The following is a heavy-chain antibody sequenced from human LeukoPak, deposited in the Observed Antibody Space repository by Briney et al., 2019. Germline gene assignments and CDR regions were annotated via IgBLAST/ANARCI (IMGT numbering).Heavy chain of an antibody. CDR3: ARHPFATPFDY. D-gene: IGHD2-15*01. CDR1: DDSVSGVY. V-gene: IGHV4-59*08. J-gene: IGHJ4*02. Sequence: PSETLSLTCTVSDDSVSGVYWSWIRQPPGKGLEWIGYVYYSGDTNYNPSLKSRVTMSLDTSKNQVSLRLSSVTAADTAVYYCARHPFATPFDYWGRGTLLTVSS. CDR2: VYYSGDT.